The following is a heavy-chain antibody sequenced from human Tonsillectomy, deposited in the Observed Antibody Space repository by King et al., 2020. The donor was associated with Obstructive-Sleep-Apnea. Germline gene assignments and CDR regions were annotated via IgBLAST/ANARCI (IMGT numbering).Heavy chain of an antibody. V-gene: IGHV3-53*04. CDR2: IYSDDST. CDR3: ARVYSSG. Sequence: VQLVESGGGLVQPGGSLRLSCAASGFTVSSNYMSWVRQAPGKGLEWVSVIYSDDSTYYADSVKGRFTISRHNSKNTLYLQMNILRAEDTAVYYCARVYSSGWGQGTLVTVSS. D-gene: IGHD3-22*01. CDR1: GFTVSSNY. J-gene: IGHJ4*02.